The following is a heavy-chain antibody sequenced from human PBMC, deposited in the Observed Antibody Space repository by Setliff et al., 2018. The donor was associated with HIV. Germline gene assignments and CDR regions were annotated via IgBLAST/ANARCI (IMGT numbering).Heavy chain of an antibody. Sequence: PSETLSLTCAVSGYSIRSGYYWGWIRQSPGKGLEWIGTMFRTGTSYYNPSLTSRVTTTTDESTTTVFMELTGLRSEDTAVYYCAREGLLVTSVGGAYWYHGMDVWGQGTTVTVSS. V-gene: IGHV4-38-2*02. J-gene: IGHJ6*02. CDR3: AREGLLVTSVGGAYWYHGMDV. CDR1: GYSIRSGYY. CDR2: MFRTGTS. D-gene: IGHD2-15*01.